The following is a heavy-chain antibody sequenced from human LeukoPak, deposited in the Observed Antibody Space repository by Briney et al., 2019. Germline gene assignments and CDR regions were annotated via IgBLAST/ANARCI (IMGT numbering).Heavy chain of an antibody. J-gene: IGHJ5*02. CDR2: ISYDGSNK. V-gene: IGHV3-30-3*01. CDR3: ARDRRFRFDP. D-gene: IGHD3-3*01. CDR1: GFTFSSYA. Sequence: GGSLRLSCAASGFTFSSYAMHWVRQAPGKGLERVAVISYDGSNKYYADSVKGRFTISRDNSKNTLYLQMNSLRAEDTAVYYCARDRRFRFDPWGQGTLVTVSS.